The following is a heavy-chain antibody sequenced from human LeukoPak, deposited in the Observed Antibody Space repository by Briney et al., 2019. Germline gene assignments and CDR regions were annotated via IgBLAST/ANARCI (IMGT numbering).Heavy chain of an antibody. Sequence: GGSLRLSCAASGFTISSYGMRWVRQAPGKGLEWVAVIWYDGSYKYYADSVKGRFTISRDNSKNTLYLQMNSLRAEDTAVYYCAKGAGRDSSGWYWYFDLWGRGTLVTVSS. CDR1: GFTISSYG. V-gene: IGHV3-33*06. CDR2: IWYDGSYK. CDR3: AKGAGRDSSGWYWYFDL. D-gene: IGHD6-19*01. J-gene: IGHJ2*01.